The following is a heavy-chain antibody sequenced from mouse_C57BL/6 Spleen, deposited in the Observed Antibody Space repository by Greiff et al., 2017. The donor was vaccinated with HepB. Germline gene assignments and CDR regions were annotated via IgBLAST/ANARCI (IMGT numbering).Heavy chain of an antibody. J-gene: IGHJ1*03. CDR2: IWRGGST. D-gene: IGHD4-1*01. CDR1: GFSLTSYG. Sequence: VKLMESGPGLVQPSQSLSITCTVSGFSLTSYGVHWVRQSPGKGLEWLGVIWRGGSTDYNAAFMSRLSITKDNSKRQVFFKMNSLQADDTAIYYCAKNLGATDWYVDVWGTGTTVTVSS. V-gene: IGHV2-5*01. CDR3: AKNLGATDWYVDV.